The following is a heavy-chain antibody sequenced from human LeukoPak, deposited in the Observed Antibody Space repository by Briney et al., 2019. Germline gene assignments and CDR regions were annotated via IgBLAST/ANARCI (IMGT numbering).Heavy chain of an antibody. Sequence: SVKVSCEASGGTFSIYAISWVRQAPGQGLEWMGGIIPIFGTANYAQKFQGRVTITADKSTSTAYMELSSLRSEDTAVYYCARGHGSGSYWTHQNWFDPWGQGTLVTVSS. CDR1: GGTFSIYA. CDR3: ARGHGSGSYWTHQNWFDP. CDR2: IIPIFGTA. D-gene: IGHD3-10*01. V-gene: IGHV1-69*06. J-gene: IGHJ5*02.